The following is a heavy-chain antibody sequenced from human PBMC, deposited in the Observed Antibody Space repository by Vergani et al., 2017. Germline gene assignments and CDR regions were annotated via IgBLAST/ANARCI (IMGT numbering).Heavy chain of an antibody. CDR3: ARDRYDSSGYYYHDY. D-gene: IGHD3-22*01. CDR1: GGSVSSGSYY. J-gene: IGHJ4*02. CDR2: IYYSGST. Sequence: QVQLQESGPGLVKPSETLSLTCTVSGGSVSSGSYYWSWIRQPAGKGLEWIGYIYYSGSTNYNPSLKSRVTISVVTSKNQFSLKLSSVTAADTAVYYCARDRYDSSGYYYHDYWGQGTLVTVSS. V-gene: IGHV4-61*10.